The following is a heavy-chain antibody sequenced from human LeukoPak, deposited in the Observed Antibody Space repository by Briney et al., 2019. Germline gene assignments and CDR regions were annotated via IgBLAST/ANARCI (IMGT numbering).Heavy chain of an antibody. CDR2: INAGNGNT. CDR3: ARGHCSGGSCYVVFDY. V-gene: IGHV1-3*01. Sequence: GASVKVSCKASGYTFTSFAIHWVRQAPGQRLEWMGWINAGNGNTKFSQHFQGRVSITRDTSASTAYMELSSLRSEDTAVYYCARGHCSGGSCYVVFDYWGQGTLVTVSS. CDR1: GYTFTSFA. J-gene: IGHJ4*02. D-gene: IGHD2-15*01.